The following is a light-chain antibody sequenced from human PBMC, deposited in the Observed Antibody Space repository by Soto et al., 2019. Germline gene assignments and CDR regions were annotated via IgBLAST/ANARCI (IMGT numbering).Light chain of an antibody. J-gene: IGLJ1*01. V-gene: IGLV2-8*01. CDR1: SSDVGGYNY. CDR2: DVS. CDR3: SSYARSNYYV. Sequence: QSVLTQPPSASGSPGQSVTISCTGTSSDVGGYNYVSWFQQHPGEAPKLMIYDVSKRPSGVPDRFSGSKSGNTASLTVSGLQAEDEADYYCSSYARSNYYVFGNGTKVTVL.